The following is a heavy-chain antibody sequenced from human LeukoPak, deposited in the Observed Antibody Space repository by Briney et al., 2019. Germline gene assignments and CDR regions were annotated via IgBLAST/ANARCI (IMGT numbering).Heavy chain of an antibody. J-gene: IGHJ4*02. CDR2: ISYDGNNE. V-gene: IGHV3-30*18. CDR3: AKGGLHYHDSNPIDY. Sequence: GGSLRLSCAASGFTFSNYGMHWVRQAPGKGLEWVAAISYDGNNENYADPVKGRFTISRDNSKNTLYLQMNSLRAEDTAVYYCAKGGLHYHDSNPIDYWGQGTLVTVSS. D-gene: IGHD3-22*01. CDR1: GFTFSNYG.